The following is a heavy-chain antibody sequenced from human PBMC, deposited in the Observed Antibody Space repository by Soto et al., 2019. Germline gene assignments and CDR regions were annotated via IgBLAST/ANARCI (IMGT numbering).Heavy chain of an antibody. CDR3: ARSRHNRCGWYFFDY. Sequence: EVQLVESGGGLVKPGGSLRLSCAASGFTFSSYSMNWVRQAPGKGLEWVSSISSSSSYIYYADSVKGRFTISRDNAKNSLYLQMNSLRAEDTAVYYCARSRHNRCGWYFFDYWGQGTLVTVSS. J-gene: IGHJ4*02. CDR1: GFTFSSYS. D-gene: IGHD6-19*01. V-gene: IGHV3-21*01. CDR2: ISSSSSYI.